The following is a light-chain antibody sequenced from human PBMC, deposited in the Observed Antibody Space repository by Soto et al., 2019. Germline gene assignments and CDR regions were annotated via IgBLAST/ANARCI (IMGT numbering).Light chain of an antibody. Sequence: QSALTQPASVSGSPGQSITISCTGTSSDVGGYNYVSWYQQHPGKAPKLMIYEVSNRPSGVPNRFSGSKSGNTASLTISGLQAEEEADYYCSSYTSSSTYVFGTGTKVTVL. CDR2: EVS. CDR3: SSYTSSSTYV. CDR1: SSDVGGYNY. J-gene: IGLJ1*01. V-gene: IGLV2-14*01.